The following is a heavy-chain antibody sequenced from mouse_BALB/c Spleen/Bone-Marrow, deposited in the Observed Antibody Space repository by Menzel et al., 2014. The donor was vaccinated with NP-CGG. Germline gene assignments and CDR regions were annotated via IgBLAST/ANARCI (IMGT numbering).Heavy chain of an antibody. CDR3: TRDGKGNYNYAMDY. Sequence: EVKVEESGGGLVKPGGSLKLSCAGSGFTFSSCTMSWVRQTPEKRLEWVATISSGGSYTYYPDSVKGRFTISRDNAKNTLYLQMSSLKSEDTAMYYCTRDGKGNYNYAMDYWGQGTSVTVSS. CDR2: ISSGGSYT. J-gene: IGHJ4*01. CDR1: GFTFSSCT. V-gene: IGHV5-6-4*01. D-gene: IGHD2-1*01.